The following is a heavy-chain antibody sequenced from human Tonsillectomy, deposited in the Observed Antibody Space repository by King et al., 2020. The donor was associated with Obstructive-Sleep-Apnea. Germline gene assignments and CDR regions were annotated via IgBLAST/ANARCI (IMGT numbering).Heavy chain of an antibody. V-gene: IGHV3-23*04. CDR3: AKPIITMIRGGTYYYYGMDV. D-gene: IGHD3-10*01. CDR2: IDSSGDT. Sequence: QLVQSGGGLVQPGGSLRLSCAASGFSFSNYAMSWVRQAPGTGLEWVSGIDSSGDTYYADSLKGRFTISRDNSKNPLYLQMYSRRAEDTAVYYCAKPIITMIRGGTYYYYGMDVWGQGTTVTVSS. J-gene: IGHJ6*02. CDR1: GFSFSNYA.